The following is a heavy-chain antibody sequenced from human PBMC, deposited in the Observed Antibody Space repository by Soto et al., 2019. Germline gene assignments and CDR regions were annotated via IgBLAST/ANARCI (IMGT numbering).Heavy chain of an antibody. D-gene: IGHD1-26*01. CDR1: GDTFTANY. Sequence: SVKVSCKASGDTFTANYIYWVRQAPVQGFEWMGWINPKSGGTKYPQKFQGRVTMTRDTSLSTVYMTLAWLTSDDTAVYYCARDLAKGGGSAGFDYWGQGTLVTVSS. CDR2: INPKSGGT. V-gene: IGHV1-2*02. CDR3: ARDLAKGGGSAGFDY. J-gene: IGHJ4*02.